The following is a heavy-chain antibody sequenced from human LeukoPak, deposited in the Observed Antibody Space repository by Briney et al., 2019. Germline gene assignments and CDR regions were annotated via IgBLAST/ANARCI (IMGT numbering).Heavy chain of an antibody. V-gene: IGHV3-23*01. D-gene: IGHD2-15*01. Sequence: GGTLRLSCAASGFTFSSYGMSWVRQAPGKGLEWVSAISGSGGSTYYADSVKGRFTISRDNSKNTLYLQMNRLRAEDTAVYSCAKDGIVVVVAATYGRTDIDYWGQGTLVTASS. CDR3: AKDGIVVVVAATYGRTDIDY. J-gene: IGHJ4*02. CDR2: ISGSGGST. CDR1: GFTFSSYG.